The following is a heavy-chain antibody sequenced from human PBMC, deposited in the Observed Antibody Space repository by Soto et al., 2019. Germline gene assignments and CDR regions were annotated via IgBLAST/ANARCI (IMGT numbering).Heavy chain of an antibody. CDR3: ARVYDFWSGYPDYYYYYYMDV. CDR2: MNPNSGNT. CDR1: GYTFTSYD. V-gene: IGHV1-8*01. J-gene: IGHJ6*03. D-gene: IGHD3-3*01. Sequence: ASVKVSCKASGYTFTSYDINWVRQATGQGLEWMGWMNPNSGNTGYAQKFQGRVTMTRNTSISTAYMELSSLRSEDTAVYYCARVYDFWSGYPDYYYYYYMDVWGKGTTVTVSS.